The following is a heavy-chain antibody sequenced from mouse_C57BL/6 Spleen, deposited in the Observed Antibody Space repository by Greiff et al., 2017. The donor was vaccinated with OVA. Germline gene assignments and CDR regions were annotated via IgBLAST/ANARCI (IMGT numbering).Heavy chain of an antibody. CDR3: VREASIIYYDYDRYFDV. Sequence: EVQLVESGGGLVQPKGSLKLSCAASGFTFNTYAMHWVRQAPGTGLEWVARIRSKSSNYATYYADSVKDRFTISRDDSQSMLYLQMNNLKTEDTAMYYCVREASIIYYDYDRYFDVWGTGTTVTVSS. D-gene: IGHD2-4*01. CDR2: IRSKSSNYAT. V-gene: IGHV10-3*01. J-gene: IGHJ1*03. CDR1: GFTFNTYA.